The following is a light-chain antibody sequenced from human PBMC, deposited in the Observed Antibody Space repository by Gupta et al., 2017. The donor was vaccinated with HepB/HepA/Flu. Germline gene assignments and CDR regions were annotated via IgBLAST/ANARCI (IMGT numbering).Light chain of an antibody. CDR2: SNN. CDR1: SSNIGSNT. CDR3: AAWDDSLNAWV. V-gene: IGLV1-44*01. J-gene: IGLJ3*02. Sequence: QSVLTQPPSASGTPGQRVTISCSGSSSNIGSNTVNWYQQPPGTAPKPLIYSNNQRPSGVPDRFSGSKSGTSASLAISGLQSEDEADYYCAAWDDSLNAWVFGGGTKLTVL.